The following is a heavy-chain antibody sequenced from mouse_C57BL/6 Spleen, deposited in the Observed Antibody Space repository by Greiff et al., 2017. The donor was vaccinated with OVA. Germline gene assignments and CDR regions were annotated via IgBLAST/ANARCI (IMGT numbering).Heavy chain of an antibody. CDR1: GYTFTSYW. D-gene: IGHD1-1*01. V-gene: IGHV1-7*01. Sequence: QVQLQQSGAELAKPGASVKLSCKASGYTFTSYWMHWVKQRPGQGLEWIGYINPSSGYTKYNQKFKDKATLTADKSSSTAYMQLSSLTYEDSAVYYCARWGYYYGSSPWNWYFDVWGTGTTVTVSS. CDR2: INPSSGYT. J-gene: IGHJ1*03. CDR3: ARWGYYYGSSPWNWYFDV.